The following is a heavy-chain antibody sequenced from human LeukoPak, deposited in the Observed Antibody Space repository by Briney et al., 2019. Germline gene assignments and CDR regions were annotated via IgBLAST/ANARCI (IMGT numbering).Heavy chain of an antibody. CDR1: GFTFTSYA. CDR2: ISGSGGRT. Sequence: GGSLRLSCAASGFTFTSYAMSWVRQAPGKRLEWVSGISGSGGRTDYADSVKGRFTISRDNSKNTLYLQMNSLRAEDTAVYYCAKGWFDPWGQGTLVTVSS. CDR3: AKGWFDP. J-gene: IGHJ5*02. V-gene: IGHV3-23*01.